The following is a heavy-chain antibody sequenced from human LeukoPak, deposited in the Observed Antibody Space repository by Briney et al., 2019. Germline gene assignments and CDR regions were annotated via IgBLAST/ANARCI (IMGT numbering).Heavy chain of an antibody. CDR3: TTHAKIRTAHDY. V-gene: IGHV3-15*01. D-gene: IGHD5-18*01. CDR1: GFTFSNAW. CDR2: IKSKTDGGTT. J-gene: IGHJ4*02. Sequence: GGSLRLSCAPSGFTFSNAWMSWVRQAPGKGLEWVGRIKSKTDGGTTDYAAPVKGRFTISRDDSKNTLYLQMNSLKTEDTAVYYCTTHAKIRTAHDYWGQGTLVTVSS.